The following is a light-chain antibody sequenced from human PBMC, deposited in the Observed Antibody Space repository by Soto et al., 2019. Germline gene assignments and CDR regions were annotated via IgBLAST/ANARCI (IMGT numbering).Light chain of an antibody. V-gene: IGLV2-14*01. CDR1: SSDVGGYNY. CDR2: EVS. Sequence: VLTQPASVSGSPGQSITISCTGTSSDVGGYNYVSWYQQQSGKAPKLMIHEVSNRPSGVSNRFSGSKSGNTASLTISGLQAEDEADYYCSSYTSSRAYVFGIGTKATVL. J-gene: IGLJ1*01. CDR3: SSYTSSRAYV.